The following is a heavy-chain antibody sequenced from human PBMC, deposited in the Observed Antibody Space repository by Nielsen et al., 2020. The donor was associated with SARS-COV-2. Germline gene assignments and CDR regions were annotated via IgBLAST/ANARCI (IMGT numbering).Heavy chain of an antibody. V-gene: IGHV1-8*01. J-gene: IGHJ4*02. D-gene: IGHD2-15*01. CDR3: ARVDGHCSGGSCYSGVY. CDR1: GYTFTSYD. Sequence: ASVQVSCKASGYTFTSYDFNWVRQATAQGLEWMGWMNPNSGNTGYAQKFQGRVTMTRNTSISTAYMELSSLRSEDTAVYYCARVDGHCSGGSCYSGVYWGQGTLVTVSS. CDR2: MNPNSGNT.